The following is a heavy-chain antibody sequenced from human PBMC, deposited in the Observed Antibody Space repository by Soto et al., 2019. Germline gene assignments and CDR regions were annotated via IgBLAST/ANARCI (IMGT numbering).Heavy chain of an antibody. V-gene: IGHV3-7*01. J-gene: IGHJ4*01. CDR3: ARDRDDYKADY. D-gene: IGHD4-4*01. Sequence: EVQLVESGGDLVQPGGSLRLSCAASGFTFSGYWMGWVRQAPGKGLEWVASIVKDGGEKKYVDSVRGRFTISRDNVQNALFLQMDSRRAEETAGYQWARDRDDYKADYWGQGTRVTVSS. CDR2: IVKDGGEK. CDR1: GFTFSGYW.